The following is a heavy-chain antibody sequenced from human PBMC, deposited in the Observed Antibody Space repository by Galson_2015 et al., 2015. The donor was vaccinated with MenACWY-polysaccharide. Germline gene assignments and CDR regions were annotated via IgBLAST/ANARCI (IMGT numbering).Heavy chain of an antibody. V-gene: IGHV3-30-3*01. Sequence: SLRLSCAASGFTFSSYAMYWVRPAPGKGLEWVAGISYEGSNKYYADSVKGRCTISRDNSKSTLYLQMDSLRAEDTAEFYCARLVGGSGSSPLFDYYYYGMDLWGQGTTVTVSS. CDR2: ISYEGSNK. CDR1: GFTFSSYA. D-gene: IGHD3-10*01. CDR3: ARLVGGSGSSPLFDYYYYGMDL. J-gene: IGHJ6*02.